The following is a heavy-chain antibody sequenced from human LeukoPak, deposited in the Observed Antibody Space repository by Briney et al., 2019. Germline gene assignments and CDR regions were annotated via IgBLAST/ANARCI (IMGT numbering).Heavy chain of an antibody. J-gene: IGHJ4*02. CDR2: IWYDGSNK. V-gene: IGHV3-30*02. D-gene: IGHD3-10*01. CDR1: GFTFSSHG. CDR3: AKESYNYGLGSIRPFDY. Sequence: GGSLRLSCAASGFTFSSHGMHWVRQAPGKGLEWVAVIWYDGSNKYYADSVKGRFTISRDNSKNTLYLQMNSLRAEDTAVYYCAKESYNYGLGSIRPFDYWGPGTLVTVSS.